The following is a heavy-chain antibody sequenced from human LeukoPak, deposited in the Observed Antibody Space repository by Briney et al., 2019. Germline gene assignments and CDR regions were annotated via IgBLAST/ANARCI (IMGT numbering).Heavy chain of an antibody. D-gene: IGHD2-2*01. CDR1: GYTFTGYY. CDR3: ARPHYCSSTSCYLSYNWFDP. V-gene: IGHV1-2*02. J-gene: IGHJ5*02. Sequence: GASVKVSCKASGYTFTGYYMHWVRQAPGPGLEWMGWINPNSGGTNYAQKFQGRVTMTRDTSISTAYMELSRLRSDDTAVYYCARPHYCSSTSCYLSYNWFDPWGQGTLVTVSS. CDR2: INPNSGGT.